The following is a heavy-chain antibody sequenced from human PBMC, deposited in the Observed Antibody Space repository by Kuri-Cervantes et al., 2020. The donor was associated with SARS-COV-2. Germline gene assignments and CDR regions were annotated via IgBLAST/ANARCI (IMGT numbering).Heavy chain of an antibody. J-gene: IGHJ6*03. V-gene: IGHV3-11*04. Sequence: GGSLRLSCETSGFFFRDYHMTWIRQAPGKGLEWVSYINSGGSTIFYADSVKGRLTISRDNAKNSLYLQMNNLRAEDTAVYYCAREGVGSTHYMDVWGKGTTVTVSS. CDR2: INSGGSTI. D-gene: IGHD1-26*01. CDR1: GFFFRDYH. CDR3: AREGVGSTHYMDV.